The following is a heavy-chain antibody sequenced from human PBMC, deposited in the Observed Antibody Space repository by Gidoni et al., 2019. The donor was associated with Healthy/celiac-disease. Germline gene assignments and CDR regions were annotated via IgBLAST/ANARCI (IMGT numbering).Heavy chain of an antibody. J-gene: IGHJ4*02. V-gene: IGHV3-48*02. CDR2: ISSSSSTI. CDR3: VPDMVLRFW. D-gene: IGHD3-3*01. Sequence: EVQLVESVGGLVQPWGSLRVSFEASGFTFSSYSMNWVRQAPGKVLEWVSYISSSSSTIYYADSVKGRFTISRDNAKNSLYLQMNSLRDEDTAVYYCVPDMVLRFWWGQGTRVTVSS. CDR1: GFTFSSYS.